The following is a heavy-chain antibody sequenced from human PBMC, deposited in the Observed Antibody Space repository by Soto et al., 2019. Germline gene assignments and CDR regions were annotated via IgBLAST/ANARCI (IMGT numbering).Heavy chain of an antibody. Sequence: GGSPRLSCAASGITFSNFWMSWVRQAPGKGLEWVAKIKQDGSEKLYVDSVKGRFAVSRDNAKNSLYLQMNSLRAEDTAVYYCARDFTDDAFAIWGQGTMVTVSS. CDR2: IKQDGSEK. J-gene: IGHJ3*02. V-gene: IGHV3-7*03. CDR1: GITFSNFW. CDR3: ARDFTDDAFAI.